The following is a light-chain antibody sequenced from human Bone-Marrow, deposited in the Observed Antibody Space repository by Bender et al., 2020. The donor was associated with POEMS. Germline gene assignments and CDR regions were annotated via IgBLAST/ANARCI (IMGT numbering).Light chain of an antibody. Sequence: QSALTQPMSVSGSPGQSLTISCNGTRRDIGSYNLLSWYQQHAGRVPKLIIFDVTKRPAGVSGRFSGSKSGNTASLTISELRPEDDGDYYCSSYTAGSLLLFGGGTKVTVL. CDR3: SSYTAGSLLL. CDR1: RRDIGSYNL. V-gene: IGLV2-23*02. J-gene: IGLJ3*02. CDR2: DVT.